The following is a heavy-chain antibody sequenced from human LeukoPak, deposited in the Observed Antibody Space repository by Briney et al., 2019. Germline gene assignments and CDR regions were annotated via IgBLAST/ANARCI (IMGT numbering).Heavy chain of an antibody. Sequence: SETLSLTCTVPGGSVSSGSYYWSWIRQPPGKGLEWIGYIYYSGSTNYNPSLKSRVTISVDTSKNQFSPKLSSVTAADTAVYYCASVLTGYYHFDYWGQGTLVTVSS. CDR2: IYYSGST. D-gene: IGHD3-9*01. V-gene: IGHV4-61*01. CDR3: ASVLTGYYHFDY. CDR1: GGSVSSGSYY. J-gene: IGHJ4*02.